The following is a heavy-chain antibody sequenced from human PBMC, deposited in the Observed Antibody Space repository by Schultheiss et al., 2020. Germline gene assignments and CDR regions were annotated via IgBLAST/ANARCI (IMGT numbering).Heavy chain of an antibody. D-gene: IGHD2-15*01. Sequence: GGSLRLSCAASGFTFTAYDMNWVRQAPGRGLEWVSYISTNSGSTIYYADSVKGRFTISRDNAKSSLILQMNSLRAEDTATYYCARDGGLAYWGQGTQVTVSS. J-gene: IGHJ4*02. V-gene: IGHV3-48*04. CDR2: ISTNSGSTI. CDR1: GFTFTAYD. CDR3: ARDGGLAY.